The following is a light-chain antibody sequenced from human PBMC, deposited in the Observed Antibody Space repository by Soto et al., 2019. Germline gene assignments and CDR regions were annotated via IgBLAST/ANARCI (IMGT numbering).Light chain of an antibody. CDR1: QSISSY. CDR3: QQSYSTPRT. Sequence: DIQMTQSPSSLSASVGDRVTITCRASQSISSYLNWYQQKPGKAPTLLIYATSNLQSGVPSRFSGSGSGTDFTLTISSLQPEDFATYYCQQSYSTPRTFGQGPKLEIK. V-gene: IGKV1-39*01. CDR2: ATS. J-gene: IGKJ2*01.